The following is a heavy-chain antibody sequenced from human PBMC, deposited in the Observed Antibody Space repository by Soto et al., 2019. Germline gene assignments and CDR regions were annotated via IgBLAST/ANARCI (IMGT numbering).Heavy chain of an antibody. CDR3: VRDFSGIVGATADAFDL. J-gene: IGHJ3*01. Sequence: PGGSLRLSCVGSGFNFNSYAMNWVRLAPGKGPEWVATISATGYYIYYADSVQGRFIISRDNARKSLFLQMNGLRAEDTAVYYCVRDFSGIVGATADAFDLWGQRTRATVSS. CDR2: ISATGYYI. D-gene: IGHD1-26*01. CDR1: GFNFNSYA. V-gene: IGHV3-21*01.